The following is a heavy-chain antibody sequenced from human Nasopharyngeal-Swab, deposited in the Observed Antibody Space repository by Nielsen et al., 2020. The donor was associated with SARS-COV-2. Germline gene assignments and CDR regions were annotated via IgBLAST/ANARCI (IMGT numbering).Heavy chain of an antibody. D-gene: IGHD2-15*01. Sequence: GESLKISCVASRFTFSRWPMHWVRQAPGKGLEWVTVISSDGSDKQCVDSVKGRFTISRDNSKNTLYLQVKSLRADDTGVYYHASLRADTPDFAYLGQGTLVTVSS. J-gene: IGHJ4*02. CDR2: ISSDGSDK. V-gene: IGHV3-30*03. CDR1: RFTFSRWP. CDR3: ASLRADTPDFAY.